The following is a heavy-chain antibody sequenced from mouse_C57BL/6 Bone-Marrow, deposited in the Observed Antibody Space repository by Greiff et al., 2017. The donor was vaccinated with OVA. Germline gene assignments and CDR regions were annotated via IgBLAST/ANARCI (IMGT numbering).Heavy chain of an antibody. V-gene: IGHV1-74*01. Sequence: QVQLQQPGAELVKPGASVKVSCKASGYTFTSYWMHWVKQRPGQGLEWIGRIHPSDSDTNYNQKFKGKAKLTVDKSSSTAYMQLSSLTSEDSAVYAWAIDGSSPAWFAYWGQGTLVTVSA. D-gene: IGHD1-1*01. CDR3: AIDGSSPAWFAY. J-gene: IGHJ3*01. CDR2: IHPSDSDT. CDR1: GYTFTSYW.